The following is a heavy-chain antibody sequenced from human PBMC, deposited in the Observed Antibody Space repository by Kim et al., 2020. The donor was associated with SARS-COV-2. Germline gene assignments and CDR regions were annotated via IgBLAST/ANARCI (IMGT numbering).Heavy chain of an antibody. J-gene: IGHJ4*02. D-gene: IGHD3-22*01. CDR2: IYYSGST. CDR3: ARQETSSGYFSNY. CDR1: GGSISSSSYY. V-gene: IGHV4-39*01. Sequence: SETLSLTCTVSGGSISSSSYYWGWIRQPPGKGLEWIGSIYYSGSTYYNPSLKSRVTISVDTSKNQFSLKLSSVTAADTAVYYCARQETSSGYFSNYWGQGTLVTVSS.